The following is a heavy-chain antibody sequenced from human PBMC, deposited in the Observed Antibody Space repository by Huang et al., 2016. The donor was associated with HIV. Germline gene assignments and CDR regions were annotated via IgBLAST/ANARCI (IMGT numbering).Heavy chain of an antibody. D-gene: IGHD2-21*01. CDR3: ARPKMIDGTPDSSWNYFDS. V-gene: IGHV4-34*02. Sequence: QVQLQQWGTGLLKPSETLSLKCAVYGGSFSNYYWSWTRQSPGKGPEWIGESNHRGKSTHNPSLRSRITMSIDTSKSQVYLNLTSVTTADTGVYYCARPKMIDGTPDSSWNYFDSWGQGTLVIVSS. CDR1: GGSFSNYY. CDR2: SNHRGKS. J-gene: IGHJ4*02.